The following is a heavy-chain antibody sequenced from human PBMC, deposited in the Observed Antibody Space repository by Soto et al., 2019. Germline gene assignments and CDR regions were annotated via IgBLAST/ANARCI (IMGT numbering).Heavy chain of an antibody. D-gene: IGHD6-13*01. Sequence: QVQLQQWGAGLLKPSETLSLTCAVYGGSFSGYYWSWIRQPPGKGLEWIGEINHSGSTNYNPSLKSRVTISVDTSKNQFSLKLSSVTAADTAVYYCARGQGAAGGRRGMDVWGQGTTVTVSS. J-gene: IGHJ6*02. CDR1: GGSFSGYY. CDR2: INHSGST. V-gene: IGHV4-34*01. CDR3: ARGQGAAGGRRGMDV.